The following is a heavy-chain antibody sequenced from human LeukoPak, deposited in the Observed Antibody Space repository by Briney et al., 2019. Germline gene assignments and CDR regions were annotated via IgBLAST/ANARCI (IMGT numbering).Heavy chain of an antibody. V-gene: IGHV3-21*01. D-gene: IGHD2-2*01. Sequence: GESLRLSCAASGLTFSTYNMNWVRQAPGKGLEWLSSITSSSSYIYYADSVKGRFTISRDNAKNSLYLQMNSLRAEDTAVYYCARDHCSSTSCYVRWFDPWGQGTLVTVSS. CDR2: ITSSSSYI. J-gene: IGHJ5*02. CDR1: GLTFSTYN. CDR3: ARDHCSSTSCYVRWFDP.